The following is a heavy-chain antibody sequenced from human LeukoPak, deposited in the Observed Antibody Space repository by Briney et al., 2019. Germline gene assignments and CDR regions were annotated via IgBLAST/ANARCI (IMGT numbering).Heavy chain of an antibody. Sequence: GGSLRLSCAASGFTLSSYAMSWVRQAPGKGLEWVSAISGSGGSTYYADSVKGRFTISRDNSKNTLYLQMNSLRAEDTAVYYCAKDRLWCSGGSCYSLSAGFDPWGQGTLVTVSS. CDR3: AKDRLWCSGGSCYSLSAGFDP. V-gene: IGHV3-23*01. J-gene: IGHJ5*02. CDR2: ISGSGGST. D-gene: IGHD2-15*01. CDR1: GFTLSSYA.